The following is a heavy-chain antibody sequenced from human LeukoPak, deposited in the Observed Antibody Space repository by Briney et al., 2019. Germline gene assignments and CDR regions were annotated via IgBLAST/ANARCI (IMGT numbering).Heavy chain of an antibody. Sequence: GTSLSLSCAASGFTFSDYAMHWVRQAPGKGLEWVAVIAYGGTYTHHADSLKGRFTISRDNSRDTLYLQINSLRPEDTALYYCARNKAITAFFGMDVWGQGTTIIVSS. CDR2: IAYGGTYT. J-gene: IGHJ6*02. CDR3: ARNKAITAFFGMDV. D-gene: IGHD2/OR15-2a*01. V-gene: IGHV3-30*03. CDR1: GFTFSDYA.